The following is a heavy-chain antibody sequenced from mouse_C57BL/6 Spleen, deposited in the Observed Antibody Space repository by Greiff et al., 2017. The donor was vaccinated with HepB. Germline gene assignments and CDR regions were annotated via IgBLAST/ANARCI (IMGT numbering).Heavy chain of an antibody. Sequence: QVQLQQPGAELVKPGASVKLSCKASGYTFTSYWMQWVKQRPGQGLEWIGEIEPSDSYTNYNQKFKGKATLTVDTSSSTAYMQLSSLTSEDSAVYYCARWEGRDYFDYWGQGTTLTVSS. J-gene: IGHJ2*01. V-gene: IGHV1-50*01. CDR2: IEPSDSYT. CDR3: ARWEGRDYFDY. CDR1: GYTFTSYW. D-gene: IGHD3-3*01.